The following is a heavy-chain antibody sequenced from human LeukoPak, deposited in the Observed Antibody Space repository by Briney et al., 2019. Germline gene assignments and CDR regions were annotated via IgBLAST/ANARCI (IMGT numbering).Heavy chain of an antibody. CDR3: ARTYCSSTSCYVGRLDP. Sequence: ASVKVSCKASGYTFTGYYMHWVRQAPGQGLEWMGWINPNSGGTNYAQKFQGRVTMTRDTSISTAYMELSRLRSDDTAVYYCARTYCSSTSCYVGRLDPWGQGTLVTVSS. CDR2: INPNSGGT. D-gene: IGHD2-2*01. CDR1: GYTFTGYY. V-gene: IGHV1-2*02. J-gene: IGHJ5*02.